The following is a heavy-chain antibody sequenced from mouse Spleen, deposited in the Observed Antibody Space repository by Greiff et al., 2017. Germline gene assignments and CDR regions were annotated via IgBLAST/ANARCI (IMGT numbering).Heavy chain of an antibody. Sequence: EVKLVESGGGLVKLGGSLKLSCAASGFTFSSYAMSWVRQTPEKRLEWVATISSGGGNTYYPDSVKGRFTISRDNAKNTLYLQMSSLKSEDTAMYYCARQGYYGYWYFDVWGAGTTVTVSS. V-gene: IGHV5-9*04. CDR1: GFTFSSYA. D-gene: IGHD1-1*01. J-gene: IGHJ1*01. CDR3: ARQGYYGYWYFDV. CDR2: ISSGGGNT.